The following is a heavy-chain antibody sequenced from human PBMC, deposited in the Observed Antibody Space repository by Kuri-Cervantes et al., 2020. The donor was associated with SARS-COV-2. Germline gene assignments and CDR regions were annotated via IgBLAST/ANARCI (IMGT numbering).Heavy chain of an antibody. CDR1: GFTFGSYA. Sequence: GESLKISCAASGFTFGSYAMSWVRQAPGKGLEWVSAISGSGGSTYYADSVKGRFTISRDNSKNTLYLQMNSLRAEDTAVYYCAKVFSGSYILDAFDIWGQGTMVTVSS. D-gene: IGHD1-26*01. CDR2: ISGSGGST. V-gene: IGHV3-23*01. J-gene: IGHJ3*02. CDR3: AKVFSGSYILDAFDI.